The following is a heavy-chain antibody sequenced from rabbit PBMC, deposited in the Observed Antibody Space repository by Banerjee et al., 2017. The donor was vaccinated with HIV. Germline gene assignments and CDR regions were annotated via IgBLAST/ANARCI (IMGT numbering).Heavy chain of an antibody. CDR1: GFSFSSSYW. CDR3: ARFYTDSYCFDL. D-gene: IGHD1-1*01. CDR2: IYAGSSGTT. V-gene: IGHV1S45*01. J-gene: IGHJ4*01. Sequence: QEQLVESGGDLVKPGASLTLTCTASGFSFSSSYWICWVRQAPGKGLEWIACIYAGSSGTTYYANWAKGRFTISKTSSTTVTLQMTSLTAADTATYFCARFYTDSYCFDLWGPGTLVTVS.